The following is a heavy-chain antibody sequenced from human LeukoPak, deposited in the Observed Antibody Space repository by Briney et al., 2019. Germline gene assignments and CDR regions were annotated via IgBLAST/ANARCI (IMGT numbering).Heavy chain of an antibody. Sequence: GGSLRLSCAASGFTFRNYGMTWVRQAPGKGLQWVSAISGTGGSTYYADSVKGRFTISRDNSQNTVYPQMNSLRGEDTAVYYCARALSGLDFWGRGSLVTVSS. CDR3: ARALSGLDF. V-gene: IGHV3-23*01. CDR2: ISGTGGST. J-gene: IGHJ4*02. CDR1: GFTFRNYG. D-gene: IGHD3-3*01.